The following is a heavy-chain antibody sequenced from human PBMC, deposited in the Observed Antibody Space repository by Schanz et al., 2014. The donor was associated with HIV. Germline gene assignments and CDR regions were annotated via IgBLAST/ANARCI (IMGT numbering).Heavy chain of an antibody. Sequence: VQLVESGGGVVQPGRSLRLSCAASGFTFSSYAMHWVRQAPGKGLEWVSALSGSGDSTYYADSVKGRFTISRDNSKNTLYLQMNSLRVEDTAVYYCANEEVPNDYWGQGTLVTVSS. CDR3: ANEEVPNDY. CDR2: LSGSGDST. J-gene: IGHJ4*02. CDR1: GFTFSSYA. V-gene: IGHV3-23*04.